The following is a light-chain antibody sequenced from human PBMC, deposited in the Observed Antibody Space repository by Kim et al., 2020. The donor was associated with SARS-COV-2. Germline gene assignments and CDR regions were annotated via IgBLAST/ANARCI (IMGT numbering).Light chain of an antibody. J-gene: IGKJ1*01. CDR3: QQSYSTRFT. V-gene: IGKV1-39*01. CDR1: QSISSY. Sequence: DIQMTQSPSSLSASVGDRVTITCRASQSISSYLNWYKQKPGKAPKLLIYAASSLQSGVPSRFSGSGSGTDFTLTISSLQPEDFATYYCQQSYSTRFTFGQGTKVDIK. CDR2: AAS.